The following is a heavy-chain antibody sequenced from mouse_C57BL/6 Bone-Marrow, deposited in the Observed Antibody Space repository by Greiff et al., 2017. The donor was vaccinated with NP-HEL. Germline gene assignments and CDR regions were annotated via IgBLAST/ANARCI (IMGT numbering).Heavy chain of an antibody. V-gene: IGHV3-6*01. D-gene: IGHD2-10*02. CDR1: GFSITSGYY. CDR3: ARAYGNYLDY. CDR2: ISYDGSN. Sequence: VQLQQSGPGLVKPSQSLSLTCSVTGFSITSGYYWNWIRRFPGNKLEWVGSISYDGSNNYSPSLKNRISITRDTSTTPFFLKLNSVTAEDTATYYCARAYGNYLDYWGRGTTLTVSS. J-gene: IGHJ2*01.